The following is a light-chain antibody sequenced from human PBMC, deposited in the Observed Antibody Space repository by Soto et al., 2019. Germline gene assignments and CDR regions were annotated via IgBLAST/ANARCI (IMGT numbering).Light chain of an antibody. CDR1: QSVGNN. J-gene: IGKJ4*01. CDR2: ATS. V-gene: IGKV3-15*01. Sequence: EIVVTQSPATLSVSPGERATLSCRASQSVGNNFAWYQQKPGQAPRLLIFATSTRATGVPARFSGSGSGTEFTLTISSPQSEDFAVYYCQQYVDWPLTFGGGAKVEIE. CDR3: QQYVDWPLT.